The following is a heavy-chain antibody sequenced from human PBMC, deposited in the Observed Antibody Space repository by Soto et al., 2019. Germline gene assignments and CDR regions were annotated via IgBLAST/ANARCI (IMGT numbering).Heavy chain of an antibody. CDR2: INTGNGDT. D-gene: IGHD5-18*01. J-gene: IGHJ4*02. V-gene: IGHV1-3*04. CDR1: GYTFTSYA. CDR3: ARARGDSYGQVDS. Sequence: ASVKVSCKASGYTFTSYAMHCVRQAPGQRLEWMGWINTGNGDTKYSQKFQGRVTITRDTSASTAYMDLSSLRSEDTAVYYCARARGDSYGQVDSWGQGTLVTVSS.